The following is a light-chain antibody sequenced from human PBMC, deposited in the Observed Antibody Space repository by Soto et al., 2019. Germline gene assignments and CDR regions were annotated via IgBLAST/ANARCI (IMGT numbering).Light chain of an antibody. Sequence: ELTQPPSVSVAPGKTARITCGGNNIGSKSVHWYQQKPGQAPVLVIYYDSDRPSGIPERFSGSNSGNTATLTISRVEAGDEADYYCQVWDSSSDHPGVVFGGGTKLTVL. CDR1: NIGSKS. CDR2: YDS. J-gene: IGLJ2*01. V-gene: IGLV3-21*04. CDR3: QVWDSSSDHPGVV.